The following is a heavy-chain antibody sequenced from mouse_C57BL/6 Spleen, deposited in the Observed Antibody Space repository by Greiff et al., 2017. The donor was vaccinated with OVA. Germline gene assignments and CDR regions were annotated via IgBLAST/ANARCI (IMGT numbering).Heavy chain of an antibody. V-gene: IGHV1-19*01. CDR3: ARYGSSFYYFDY. Sequence: VQLKESGPVLVKPGASVKMPCKASGYTFTDYYMNWVKQSHGKSLEWIGVINPYNGGTSYNQKFKGKATLTVDKSSSTAYMELNSLTSEDSAVYYCARYGSSFYYFDYWGQGTTLTVSS. J-gene: IGHJ2*01. D-gene: IGHD1-1*01. CDR2: INPYNGGT. CDR1: GYTFTDYY.